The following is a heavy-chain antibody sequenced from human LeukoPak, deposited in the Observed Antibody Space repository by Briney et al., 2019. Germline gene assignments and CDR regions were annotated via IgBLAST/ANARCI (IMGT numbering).Heavy chain of an antibody. CDR2: ISSSSSYI. J-gene: IGHJ6*02. Sequence: GGALRLSCAASGFTFSSYSMNWVRQAPGKGLEWVSSISSSSSYIYYADSVKGRFTISRDNAKNSLYLQMNSLRAEDTAVYYCARDWGYYYYYGMDVWGQGTTVTVSS. D-gene: IGHD3-16*01. CDR1: GFTFSSYS. CDR3: ARDWGYYYYYGMDV. V-gene: IGHV3-21*01.